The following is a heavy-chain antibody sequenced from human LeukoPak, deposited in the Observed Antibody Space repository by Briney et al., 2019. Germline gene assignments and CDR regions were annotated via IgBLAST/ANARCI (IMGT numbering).Heavy chain of an antibody. Sequence: GGSLRLSCAASGFTFSSYAMSWVRQAPGKGLQWVSGISGSGGSTYYADSVKGRFTISRDNSKNTLYLQMNSLRAGDTAVYYCAKHGFGVFEGYWGQGTLVTVSS. V-gene: IGHV3-23*01. CDR2: ISGSGGST. CDR1: GFTFSSYA. D-gene: IGHD3-10*01. CDR3: AKHGFGVFEGY. J-gene: IGHJ4*02.